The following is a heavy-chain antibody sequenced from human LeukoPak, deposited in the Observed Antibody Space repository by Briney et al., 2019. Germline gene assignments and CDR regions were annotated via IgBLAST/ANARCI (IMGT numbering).Heavy chain of an antibody. CDR1: GFTFRNYW. V-gene: IGHV3-74*01. D-gene: IGHD5-24*01. CDR2: INGDGSGT. J-gene: IGHJ4*02. CDR3: AKDLAEMATIIDY. Sequence: GGSLRLSCAASGFTFRNYWMHWVRQAPGKGLVWVSRINGDGSGTRYADSVTGRFTISRENAKNTLYLQMNSLRAEDTAVYYCAKDLAEMATIIDYWGQGTLVTVSS.